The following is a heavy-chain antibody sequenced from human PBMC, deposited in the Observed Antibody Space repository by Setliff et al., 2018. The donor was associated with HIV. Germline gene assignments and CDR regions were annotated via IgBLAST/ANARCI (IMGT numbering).Heavy chain of an antibody. J-gene: IGHJ4*02. CDR3: AKVDDGQCNTFNCRDFDY. CDR1: GFTFSSYA. CDR2: ISPSGGST. D-gene: IGHD1-1*01. V-gene: IGHV3-23*01. Sequence: GSLRLSCAASGFTFSSYAMSWVRQAPGKGLEWVSAISPSGGSTYYADAVKGRFTISRDNFRNTLSLQMNSLTAEDSAIYYCAKVDDGQCNTFNCRDFDYWGRGTLVTVSS.